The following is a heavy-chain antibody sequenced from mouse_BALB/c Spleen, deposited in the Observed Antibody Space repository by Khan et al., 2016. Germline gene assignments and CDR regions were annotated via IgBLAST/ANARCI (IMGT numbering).Heavy chain of an antibody. CDR2: ISSDGDYT. Sequence: EVELVESGGDLVKPGGSLKLSCAASGFTFSSYSMCWVRQTPEKRLEWVATISSDGDYTYFPDSVKGRFTISRDNAKNTLNLQMSSLKSEDTALYYCASHVTGSFAYWGQGTLVTVSA. J-gene: IGHJ3*01. V-gene: IGHV5-6*01. CDR1: GFTFSSYS. D-gene: IGHD4-1*01. CDR3: ASHVTGSFAY.